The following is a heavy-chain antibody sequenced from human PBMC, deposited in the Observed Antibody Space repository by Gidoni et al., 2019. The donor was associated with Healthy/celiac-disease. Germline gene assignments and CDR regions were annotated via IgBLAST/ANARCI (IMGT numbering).Heavy chain of an antibody. CDR3: ATDRDSSGYYRNVRLDY. D-gene: IGHD3-22*01. CDR2: VDPEDGET. J-gene: IGHJ4*02. Sequence: EVQLVQSGAEVKKPGATVKISCKVSGYTFTDYYMHWVQQAPGKGLEWMGLVDPEDGETIYAEKFQGRVTITADTSTDTAYMELSSLRSEDTAVYYCATDRDSSGYYRNVRLDYWGQGTLVTVSS. CDR1: GYTFTDYY. V-gene: IGHV1-69-2*01.